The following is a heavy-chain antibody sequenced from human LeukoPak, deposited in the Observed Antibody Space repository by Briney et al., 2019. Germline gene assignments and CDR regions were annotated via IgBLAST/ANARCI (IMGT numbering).Heavy chain of an antibody. CDR2: IYYSGST. D-gene: IGHD2-15*01. J-gene: IGHJ4*02. CDR1: GGSLSSITYY. CDR3: TRHRSGSRDYDFDY. V-gene: IGHV4-39*01. Sequence: LRTLSLTCTVSGGSLSSITYYWGWIRQPPGKGLELVGSIYYSGSTYYNPSLKSRVTLSVDTAKNHFSLKLSSVTAADTAVYYCTRHRSGSRDYDFDYWGQGTLVTVSS.